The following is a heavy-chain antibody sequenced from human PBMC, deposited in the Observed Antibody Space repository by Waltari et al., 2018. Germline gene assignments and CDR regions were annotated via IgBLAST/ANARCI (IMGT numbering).Heavy chain of an antibody. V-gene: IGHV1-2*02. CDR3: AMEDIVXTKFFDD. Sequence: QVQLGQSGAEVTXPGASVKVSCXTSGYTFTAYYKHWGRQAPGQGLEWRGWINCNTGYXDYAQKFRGRFTXTRXTSLTXVXMEMNRLXXXDTAXYYCAMEDIVXTKFFDDXCHGTLVTGXS. CDR2: INCNTGYX. D-gene: IGHD5-12*01. CDR1: GYTFTAYY. J-gene: IGHJ4*01.